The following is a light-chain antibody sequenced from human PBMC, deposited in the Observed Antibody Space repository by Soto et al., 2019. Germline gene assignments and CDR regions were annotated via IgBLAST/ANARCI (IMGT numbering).Light chain of an antibody. CDR1: SSNIGNNH. Sequence: QSVLTQPPSVSAAPGQRVTISCSGTSSNIGNNHVAWYQQIPGTAPKLLVYDTNQRPSGIPDRFSGSKSGTSATLGITGLRTGDEADYYCGTWDTSLSAVLFGGGTKLTVL. CDR2: DTN. V-gene: IGLV1-51*01. CDR3: GTWDTSLSAVL. J-gene: IGLJ2*01.